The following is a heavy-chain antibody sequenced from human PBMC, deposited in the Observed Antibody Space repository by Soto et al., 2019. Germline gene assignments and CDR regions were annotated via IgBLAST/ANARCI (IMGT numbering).Heavy chain of an antibody. CDR3: AREGSTVTTNFYHYYYYMDV. D-gene: IGHD4-17*01. Sequence: PSETLSLTCTVSGGSISSGGYYWSWIRQHPGKGLEWIGYIYYSGSTYYNPSLKSRVTISVDTSKNQFSLKLSSVTAADTAVYYCAREGSTVTTNFYHYYYYMDVWGKGTTVTVSS. V-gene: IGHV4-31*03. CDR1: GGSISSGGYY. J-gene: IGHJ6*03. CDR2: IYYSGST.